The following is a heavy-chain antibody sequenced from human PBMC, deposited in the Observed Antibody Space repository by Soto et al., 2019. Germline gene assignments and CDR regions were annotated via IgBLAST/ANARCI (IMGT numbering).Heavy chain of an antibody. D-gene: IGHD3-3*01. CDR1: GGTFSSYA. CDR3: ARDRARATYDFWSGYPFGYYGMDV. J-gene: IGHJ6*02. Sequence: SVKVSCKASGGTFSSYAISWVRQAPGQGLEWMGGIIPIFGTANYAQKFQGRVTTTADKSTSTAYMELSSLRSEDTAVYYCARDRARATYDFWSGYPFGYYGMDVWGQGTTVTVSS. CDR2: IIPIFGTA. V-gene: IGHV1-69*06.